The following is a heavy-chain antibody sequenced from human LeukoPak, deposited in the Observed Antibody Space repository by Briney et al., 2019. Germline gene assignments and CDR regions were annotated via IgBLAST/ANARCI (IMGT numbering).Heavy chain of an antibody. CDR3: AKDSGNSFFDY. CDR2: IRGSSS. V-gene: IGHV3-23*01. CDR1: GFTFVTYA. J-gene: IGHJ4*02. Sequence: GGSLRLSCEVSGFTFVTYAMSWVRQAPGRGLEWVSIIRGSSSDYADSVRGRFSISRDISKNTLYLQMNSLRAEDTALYYCAKDSGNSFFDYWGQGTLVTVSS. D-gene: IGHD2-15*01.